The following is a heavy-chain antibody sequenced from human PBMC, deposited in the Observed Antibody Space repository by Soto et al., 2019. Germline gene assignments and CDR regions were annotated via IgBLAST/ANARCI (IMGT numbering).Heavy chain of an antibody. D-gene: IGHD2-15*01. CDR1: GGSISSYY. V-gene: IGHV4-59*01. J-gene: IGHJ6*02. Sequence: QVQLQESGPGLVKPSETLSLTCTVSGGSISSYYWSWIRQPPGKGLEWIGYIYYSGSTNYNPSLKRRVTISVDTSKNQFSLKLSSVTAADTAVYYCARFRPCSGGSCYSHYYYGMDVWGQGTTVTVSS. CDR3: ARFRPCSGGSCYSHYYYGMDV. CDR2: IYYSGST.